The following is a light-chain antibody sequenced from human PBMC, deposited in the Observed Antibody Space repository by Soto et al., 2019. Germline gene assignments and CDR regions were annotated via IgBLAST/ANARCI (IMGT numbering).Light chain of an antibody. CDR3: QQYYSYPQT. J-gene: IGKJ2*01. V-gene: IGKV1-8*01. CDR2: AAS. Sequence: AIRMTQSPSSFSASTGDRVTITCRASQGISSYLAWYQQKPGNAPKLLIYAASTLQSGVPSRFSGSGSGTDFTLTISCLQSEDFATYYCQQYYSYPQTFGQGTKLEIK. CDR1: QGISSY.